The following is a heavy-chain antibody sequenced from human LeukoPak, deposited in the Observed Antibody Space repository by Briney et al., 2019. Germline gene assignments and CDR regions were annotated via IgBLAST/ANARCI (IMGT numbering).Heavy chain of an antibody. CDR2: IYYSGYT. CDR1: GGSISSYY. J-gene: IGHJ2*01. V-gene: IGHV4-59*01. D-gene: IGHD3-22*01. Sequence: SETLSLTCTVSGGSISSYYWSWIRQPPGKGLEWIGYIYYSGYTNYNPSLKSRVSISADTSKNQFSLNLSSVTAADTAVYFCARLHYGSSGLDYWWYFDLWGRGTLVTVSS. CDR3: ARLHYGSSGLDYWWYFDL.